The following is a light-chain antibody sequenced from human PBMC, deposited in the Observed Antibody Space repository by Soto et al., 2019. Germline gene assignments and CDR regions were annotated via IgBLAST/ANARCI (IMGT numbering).Light chain of an antibody. CDR1: FSNIGDNA. Sequence: QSVLTQPPSLSATAGQRVNISCSGSFSNIGDNAVNWCQQLPGAAPKLLIYLNDQRPSGVPDRFSGSKSGTSAFLAISGLQSEDEADYYCAAWDDSLNALFGTGTKVTVL. CDR3: AAWDDSLNAL. J-gene: IGLJ1*01. CDR2: LND. V-gene: IGLV1-44*01.